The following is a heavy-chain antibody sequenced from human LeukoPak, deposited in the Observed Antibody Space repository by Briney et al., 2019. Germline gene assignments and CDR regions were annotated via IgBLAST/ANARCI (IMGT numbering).Heavy chain of an antibody. V-gene: IGHV1-3*01. CDR2: INAGNGNT. J-gene: IGHJ5*02. D-gene: IGHD3-3*01. CDR1: GYTFTSYA. Sequence: ASVKVSCKASGYTFTSYAMHWVRQAPGQRLEWMGWINAGNGNTKYSQKFQGRVIITRDTSASTAYMELSSLRSEDTAVYYCARGLGVVIIGWFDPWGQGTLVTVSS. CDR3: ARGLGVVIIGWFDP.